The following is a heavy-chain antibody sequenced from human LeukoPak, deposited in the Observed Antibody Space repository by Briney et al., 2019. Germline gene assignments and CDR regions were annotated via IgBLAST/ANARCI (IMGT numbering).Heavy chain of an antibody. V-gene: IGHV3-21*04. J-gene: IGHJ4*02. Sequence: GGSLRLSCAASGFTFSSYSMNWVRQAPGKGLEWVSSISSSSSYIYYADSVKGRFTISRDNSKNTLYLQMNSLRAEDTAEYYCARSAVGTSCCTAVDYWGQGTLVTVSS. CDR2: ISSSSSYI. D-gene: IGHD1-26*01. CDR3: ARSAVGTSCCTAVDY. CDR1: GFTFSSYS.